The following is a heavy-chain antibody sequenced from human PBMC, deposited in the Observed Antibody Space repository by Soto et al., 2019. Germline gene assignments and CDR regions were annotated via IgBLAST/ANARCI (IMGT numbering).Heavy chain of an antibody. CDR3: AKDNISSFDY. CDR1: GFTFSSDG. CDR2: IAYDGSNK. D-gene: IGHD1-20*01. V-gene: IGHV3-30*18. J-gene: IGHJ4*02. Sequence: QVQLVESGGGVVQPGRSLRLSCAASGFTFSSDGMHWVRQAPGKGLEWVAVIAYDGSNKYYTDSVKGRFTISRDNSKNTLYLQMTSLRVEDTAVYYCAKDNISSFDYWGQGTLVTVSS.